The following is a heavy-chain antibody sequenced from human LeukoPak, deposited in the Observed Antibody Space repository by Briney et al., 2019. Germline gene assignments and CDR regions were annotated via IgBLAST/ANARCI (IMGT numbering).Heavy chain of an antibody. D-gene: IGHD3-22*01. Sequence: GGSLRLSCAASGFTFSSYSMNWVRQAPVKGLEWVSSISSSSSYIYYADSVKGRFTISRDNAKNSLYLQMNSLRAEDTAVYYCAKAKYYYDSSGYNYWGQGTLVTVSS. J-gene: IGHJ4*02. V-gene: IGHV3-21*04. CDR1: GFTFSSYS. CDR2: ISSSSSYI. CDR3: AKAKYYYDSSGYNY.